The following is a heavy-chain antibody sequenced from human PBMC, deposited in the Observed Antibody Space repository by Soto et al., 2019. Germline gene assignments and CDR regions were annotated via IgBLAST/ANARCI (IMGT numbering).Heavy chain of an antibody. CDR3: ARDVGPLVVPAAIDWFDP. CDR1: GFTFSSYS. D-gene: IGHD2-2*02. CDR2: ISSSSSTI. Sequence: EVQLVESGGGLVQPGGSLRLSCAASGFTFSSYSMNWVRQAPGKGLEWVSYISSSSSTIYYADSVKGRFTISRDNAKNSLYLQMYSLRDEDTAVYYCARDVGPLVVPAAIDWFDPWGQGTLVTVSS. J-gene: IGHJ5*02. V-gene: IGHV3-48*02.